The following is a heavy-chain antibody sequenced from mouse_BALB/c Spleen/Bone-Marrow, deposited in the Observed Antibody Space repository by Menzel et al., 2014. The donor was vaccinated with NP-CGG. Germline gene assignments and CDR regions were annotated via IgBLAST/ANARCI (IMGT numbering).Heavy chain of an antibody. D-gene: IGHD2-14*01. J-gene: IGHJ4*01. CDR3: ARPRSRYDEGLYAMDY. CDR1: GYTFTNYW. Sequence: VQLQQSGAELVRPGTSVKISCKASGYTFTNYWLVWVKQRPGHGLEWIGDIYPGGGYTNYNEKFKGKATLTADTSSSTAYMQLSSMTSGDSAVYFCARPRSRYDEGLYAMDYWGQGTSVTVSS. CDR2: IYPGGGYT. V-gene: IGHV1-63*02.